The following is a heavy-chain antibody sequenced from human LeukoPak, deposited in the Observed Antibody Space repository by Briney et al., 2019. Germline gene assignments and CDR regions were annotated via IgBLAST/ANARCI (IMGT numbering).Heavy chain of an antibody. CDR2: IYYSGST. V-gene: IGHV4-39*07. CDR1: GGSISSSSYY. CDR3: ARGLWFGDENPPYFDY. J-gene: IGHJ4*02. D-gene: IGHD3-10*01. Sequence: SETLSLTCTVSGGSISSSSYYWGWIRQPPGKGLEWIGSIYYSGSTYYNPSLKSRVTISIDTSKNQFSLKLSSVTAADTAVYYCARGLWFGDENPPYFDYWGQGTLVTVSS.